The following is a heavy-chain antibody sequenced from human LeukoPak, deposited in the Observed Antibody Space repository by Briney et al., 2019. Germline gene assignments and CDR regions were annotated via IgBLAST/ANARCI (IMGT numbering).Heavy chain of an antibody. CDR1: GGTFSSYA. CDR3: ASQTDYYDSSGFLTHWGAFDI. D-gene: IGHD3-22*01. J-gene: IGHJ3*02. V-gene: IGHV1-18*01. CDR2: ISAYNGNT. Sequence: ASVKVSCKASGGTFSSYAISWVRQAPGQGLEWMGWISAYNGNTNYAQKLQGRVTMTTDTSTSTAYMELRSLRSDDTAVYYCASQTDYYDSSGFLTHWGAFDIWGQGTMVTVSS.